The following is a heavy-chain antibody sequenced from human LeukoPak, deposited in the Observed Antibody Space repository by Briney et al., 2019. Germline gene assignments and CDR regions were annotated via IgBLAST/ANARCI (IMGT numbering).Heavy chain of an antibody. J-gene: IGHJ4*02. V-gene: IGHV4-39*01. CDR2: IYYSGRT. CDR3: VRLVGGDIDY. CDR1: GGSISSSDYY. Sequence: SETLSLTCTVSGGSISSSDYYWGWIRQPPGKGLEWIGSIYYSGRTYYNPSLKSRVTISVDTSKNQFSLQLNSVTPEDTAVYFCVRLVGGDIDYWGQGTLVTVSS. D-gene: IGHD5-12*01.